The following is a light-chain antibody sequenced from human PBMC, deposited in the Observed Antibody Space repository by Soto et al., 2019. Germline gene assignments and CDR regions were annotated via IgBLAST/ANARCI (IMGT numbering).Light chain of an antibody. CDR1: NIGSKS. Sequence: SYELTQPPSVSVAPGKTASIPCGGNNIGSKSVHWYRQPVGQAPVLVINYDAGRPSGIPERFSGSNSGDTATLTISGVEAGDEADYYCQVWDTASDHVVFGGGTKLTVL. V-gene: IGLV3-21*04. CDR2: YDA. J-gene: IGLJ2*01. CDR3: QVWDTASDHVV.